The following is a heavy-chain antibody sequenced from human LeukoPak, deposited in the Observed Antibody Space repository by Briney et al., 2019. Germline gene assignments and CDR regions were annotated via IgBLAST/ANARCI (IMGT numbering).Heavy chain of an antibody. CDR3: ARHDSPVYSG. D-gene: IGHD1-26*01. V-gene: IGHV3-21*01. Sequence: GGSLRLSCADSGFSFSSYRMYWVRQAPGKGLEWVSSISGSSSYIYYADSVKGRFTISRDNAKNSLYLQMNSLRAEDTAVYYCARHDSPVYSGWGQGTLVTVSS. J-gene: IGHJ4*02. CDR1: GFSFSSYR. CDR2: ISGSSSYI.